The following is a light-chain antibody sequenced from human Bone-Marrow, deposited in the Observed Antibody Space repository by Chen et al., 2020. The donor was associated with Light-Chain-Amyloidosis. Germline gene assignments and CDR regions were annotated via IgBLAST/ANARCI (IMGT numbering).Light chain of an antibody. CDR1: NIGSTS. V-gene: IGLV3-21*02. J-gene: IGLJ3*02. Sequence: SYVLTQPSSVSVAPGQAATIACGGNNIGSTSVHWYQQTPGQAPLLVVYDDSDRPSGIPDRLSGTNSGNTATLTMSRVEAGDEADDYCQVWDRSSDRPVFGGGTKLTVL. CDR3: QVWDRSSDRPV. CDR2: DDS.